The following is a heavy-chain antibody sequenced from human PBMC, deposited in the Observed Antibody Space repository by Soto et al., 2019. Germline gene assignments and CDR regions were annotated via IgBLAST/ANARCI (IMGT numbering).Heavy chain of an antibody. J-gene: IGHJ6*02. D-gene: IGHD2-21*02. CDR2: MYNTGST. V-gene: IGHV4-59*01. Sequence: QVRLQESGPGLVKPSETLSLTCTVSGGSISSYYWSWIRQPPGKGLEWIGYMYNTGSTIYNPSLKSRVTNSVDTSKNQFSLKLNSVTAADTAVYYCARDLWGYCGADCYPLDVWGQGTTVTVSS. CDR1: GGSISSYY. CDR3: ARDLWGYCGADCYPLDV.